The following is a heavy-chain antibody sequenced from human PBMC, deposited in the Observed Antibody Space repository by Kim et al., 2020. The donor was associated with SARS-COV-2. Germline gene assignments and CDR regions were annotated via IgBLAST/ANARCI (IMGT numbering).Heavy chain of an antibody. CDR3: ARRTISDYYSYYVMDV. Sequence: SETLSLTCTVSGGSISSSSYYWGWIRQPPGKGLEWIGSIYYSGSTYYNPSLKSRVTISVDTSKNQFSLKLSSVTAADTAVYYCARRTISDYYSYYVMDVWGQGTTFTFSS. D-gene: IGHD3-9*01. V-gene: IGHV4-39*01. CDR2: IYYSGST. CDR1: GGSISSSSYY. J-gene: IGHJ6*02.